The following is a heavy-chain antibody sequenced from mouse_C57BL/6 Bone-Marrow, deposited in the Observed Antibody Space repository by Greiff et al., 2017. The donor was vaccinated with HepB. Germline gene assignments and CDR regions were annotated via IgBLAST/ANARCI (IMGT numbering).Heavy chain of an antibody. D-gene: IGHD1-1*01. V-gene: IGHV1-52*01. Sequence: QVQLQQPGAELVRPGSSVKLSCKASGYTFTSYWMHWVKQRPIQGLEWIGNIDPSDSETHYNQKFKDKATLTVDKSSSTAYMQLSSLTSEDSAVYFCARFLYYYGSRYFDYWGQGTTLTVSS. CDR3: ARFLYYYGSRYFDY. CDR1: GYTFTSYW. CDR2: IDPSDSET. J-gene: IGHJ2*01.